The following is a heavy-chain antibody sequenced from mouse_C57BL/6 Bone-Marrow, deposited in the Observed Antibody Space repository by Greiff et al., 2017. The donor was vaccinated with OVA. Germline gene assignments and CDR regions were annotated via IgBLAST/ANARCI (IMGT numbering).Heavy chain of an antibody. D-gene: IGHD2-3*01. CDR2: IDPENGDT. CDR3: TSRWLLYAMDY. J-gene: IGHJ4*01. CDR1: GFNIKDDY. Sequence: VQLQQSGAELVRPGASVTLSCTASGFNIKDDYMHWVKQRPEQGLEWIGWIDPENGDTEYASKFQGKATITADTSSNTAYLQLSSLTSEDTAVYYCTSRWLLYAMDYWGQGTSVTVSS. V-gene: IGHV14-4*01.